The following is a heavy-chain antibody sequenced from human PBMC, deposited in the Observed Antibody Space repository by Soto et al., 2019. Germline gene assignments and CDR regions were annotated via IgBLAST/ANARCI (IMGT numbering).Heavy chain of an antibody. V-gene: IGHV3-72*01. CDR2: IRNRGGGYIT. CDR3: SGAAYANGFDF. Sequence: MQLVESGGDLVQPGGSLKLSCVGSGYTFSDHYMDWVRQAPGKGLEWVGRIRNRGGGYITQYAASVRGRFTVSRDDSKDSLYLKMNSLKTEDPPVYYCSGAAYANGFDFWGKGKVVTSLQ. D-gene: IGHD4-17*01. CDR1: GYTFSDHY. J-gene: IGHJ3*01.